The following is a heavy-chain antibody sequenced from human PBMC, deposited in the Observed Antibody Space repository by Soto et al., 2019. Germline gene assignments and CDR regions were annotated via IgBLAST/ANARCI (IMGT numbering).Heavy chain of an antibody. D-gene: IGHD4-17*01. J-gene: IGHJ4*02. V-gene: IGHV3-30-3*01. CDR3: ARVNYDYGGNSYFDY. CDR2: ISYDGSNK. CDR1: GFTFSSYA. Sequence: PGGSLRLSCAASGFTFSSYAMHWVRQAPGKGLEWVAVISYDGSNKYYADSVKGRFTISRDNSKNTLYLQMNSLRAEDTAVYYCARVNYDYGGNSYFDYWGQGTLVTVSS.